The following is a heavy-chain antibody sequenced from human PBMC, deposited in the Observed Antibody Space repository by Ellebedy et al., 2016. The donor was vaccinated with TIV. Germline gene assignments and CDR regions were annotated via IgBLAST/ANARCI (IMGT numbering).Heavy chain of an antibody. J-gene: IGHJ6*02. Sequence: SETLSLXXAVSGAPSGNYFWSWIRQHPGKGLEWIAYIYSSGTKYYNPSLKSRVSISIDKSRNEFSLNLRSVTAADPAVYFCARVLLPSYGLDVWGQGTSVTISS. V-gene: IGHV4-31*11. CDR1: GAPSGNYF. CDR2: IYSSGTK. D-gene: IGHD3-3*01. CDR3: ARVLLPSYGLDV.